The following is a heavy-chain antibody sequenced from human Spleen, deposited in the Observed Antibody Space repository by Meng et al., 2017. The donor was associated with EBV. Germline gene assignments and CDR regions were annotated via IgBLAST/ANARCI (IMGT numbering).Heavy chain of an antibody. CDR1: GGSISSGHW. CDR3: ARTIYGDYPRIDP. J-gene: IGHJ5*02. Sequence: VHAQWSGQGLVKPSGTLPLTCVVSGGSISSGHWWSWVRQPPGKGLEWIGEIFHTETTNYNPSLKGRVTVSLDKSRNQFFLKLSSVTAADTAVYYCARTIYGDYPRIDPWGQGTLVTVSS. CDR2: IFHTETT. V-gene: IGHV4-4*02. D-gene: IGHD4-17*01.